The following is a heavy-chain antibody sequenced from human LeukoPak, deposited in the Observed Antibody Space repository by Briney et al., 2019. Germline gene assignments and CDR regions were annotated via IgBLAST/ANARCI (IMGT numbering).Heavy chain of an antibody. J-gene: IGHJ4*02. V-gene: IGHV3-11*01. CDR2: ISSSGSTI. CDR1: GFTVSSYY. Sequence: PGGSLRLSCAASGFTVSSYYMSWIRQAPGKGLEWVSYISSSGSTIYYADSVKGRFTISRDNAKNSLYLQMNSLRAEDTAVYYCARDILTGCNDYWGQGTLVTVSS. D-gene: IGHD3-9*01. CDR3: ARDILTGCNDY.